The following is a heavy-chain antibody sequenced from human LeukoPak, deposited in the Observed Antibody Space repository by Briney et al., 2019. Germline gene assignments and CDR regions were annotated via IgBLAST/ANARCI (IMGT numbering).Heavy chain of an antibody. V-gene: IGHV4-59*01. Sequence: SETLSLTCTVSGGSISSYYWSWIRQPPGKGLEWIGYIYYSGSTNYNPSLKSRVTISVDTSKNQFSLKLSSVTAADTAVYYCARDGPPQYYYGSGSYYRGPIWGQGTLVTVSS. CDR1: GGSISSYY. D-gene: IGHD3-10*01. J-gene: IGHJ4*02. CDR2: IYYSGST. CDR3: ARDGPPQYYYGSGSYYRGPI.